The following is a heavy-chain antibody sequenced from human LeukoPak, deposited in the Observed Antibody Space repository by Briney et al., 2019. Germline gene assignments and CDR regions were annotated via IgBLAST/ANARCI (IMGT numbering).Heavy chain of an antibody. CDR2: IYHSGST. CDR3: ARDLGIVVVITHDAFDI. CDR1: GYSISSGYY. V-gene: IGHV4-38-2*02. Sequence: NPSETLSLTCTVSGYSISSGYYWGWIRQPPGKGLEWIGSIYHSGSTYYNPSLKSRVTISVDTSKNQFSLKLSSVTAADTAVYYCARDLGIVVVITHDAFDIWGQGTMVTVSS. D-gene: IGHD3-22*01. J-gene: IGHJ3*02.